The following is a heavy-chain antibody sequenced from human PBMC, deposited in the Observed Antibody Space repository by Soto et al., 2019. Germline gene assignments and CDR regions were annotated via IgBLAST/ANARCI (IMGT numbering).Heavy chain of an antibody. V-gene: IGHV5-51*01. CDR2: FCPGDSDT. CDR3: GRQLLSDPSWFDS. CDR1: GFTLSEYR. D-gene: IGHD3-3*01. J-gene: IGHJ5*01. Sequence: REAPKTSLPTSGFTLSEYRIGWVRQGPGKGLEWMGIFCPGDSDTRYSQSFQGQVTISADHSTSTVHLQWSSLKAADTGVYYCGRQLLSDPSWFDSWGQGTLVTVSS.